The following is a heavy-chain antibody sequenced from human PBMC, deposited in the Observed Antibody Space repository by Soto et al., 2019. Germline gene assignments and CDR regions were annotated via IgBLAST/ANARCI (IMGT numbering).Heavy chain of an antibody. CDR2: ITHSRST. J-gene: IGHJ6*02. CDR1: GGSLSGFY. V-gene: IGHV4-34*01. Sequence: SETLSLTCAVYGGSLSGFYWSWIRQPPGKGLEWMGEITHSRSTNYGPSLKSRVTISVETSKNQFSLKLNSVSAADTAVYYCARGDYNFWIGYSGDYYYGMDVWGQGTTVTVSS. D-gene: IGHD3-3*01. CDR3: ARGDYNFWIGYSGDYYYGMDV.